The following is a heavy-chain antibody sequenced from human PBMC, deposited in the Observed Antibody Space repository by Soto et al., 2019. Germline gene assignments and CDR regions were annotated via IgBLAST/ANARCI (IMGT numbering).Heavy chain of an antibody. V-gene: IGHV3-7*03. CDR1: GFPFNTYW. J-gene: IGHJ5*02. D-gene: IGHD1-26*01. CDR2: IKEDGSDI. CDR3: ARVVSYGWFDP. Sequence: EVQLVESGGALVQPGGSLRLSCVASGFPFNTYWMGWVRQAPGEGLEWVANIKEDGSDIYYVDSVKGRFTISRDNAKNSLYLQMNSLRAKDTALYYCARVVSYGWFDPWGQGTPVTVSS.